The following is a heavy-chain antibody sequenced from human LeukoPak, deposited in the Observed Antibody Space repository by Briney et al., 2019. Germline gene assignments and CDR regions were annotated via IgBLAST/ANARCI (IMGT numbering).Heavy chain of an antibody. D-gene: IGHD3-16*01. J-gene: IGHJ1*01. V-gene: IGHV3-9*01. CDR2: ISWNSGSI. Sequence: GRSLRLSCAASGFTFDDYAMHWIRQAPGKGLEWVSGISWNSGSIGYADSVKGRFTISRDNAKNSLYLQMNSLRAEDTALYYCAKDRLYTILGYFQHWGQGTLVTVSS. CDR1: GFTFDDYA. CDR3: AKDRLYTILGYFQH.